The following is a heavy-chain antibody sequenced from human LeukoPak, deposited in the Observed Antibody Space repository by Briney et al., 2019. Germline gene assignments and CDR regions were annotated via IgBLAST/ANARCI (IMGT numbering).Heavy chain of an antibody. Sequence: GGSLRLSCAASGFSFISYGMHWVRQAPGKGLEWVGVISDDGRNRKYADSVKGRFTISRDNSKDTLYLQMNSLRDEDTAVYYCAKRPSDYGDYVTYFDYWGQGTLVTVSS. CDR3: AKRPSDYGDYVTYFDY. J-gene: IGHJ4*02. CDR2: ISDDGRNR. D-gene: IGHD4-17*01. V-gene: IGHV3-30*18. CDR1: GFSFISYG.